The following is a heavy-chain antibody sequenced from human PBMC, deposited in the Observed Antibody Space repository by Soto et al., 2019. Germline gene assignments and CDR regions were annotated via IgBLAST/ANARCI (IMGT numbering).Heavy chain of an antibody. CDR3: VRMSLGVAAATRDDY. J-gene: IGHJ4*02. CDR2: INSDGSST. V-gene: IGHV3-74*01. D-gene: IGHD2-15*01. CDR1: GFTFSSYW. Sequence: EVQLVESGGGLVQPGGSLRLSCAASGFTFSSYWMHWVRQAPGKGLVWVSRINSDGSSTSYADSVKGRFTISRDNAKNTLYLQMNSLRAEDTAVYYCVRMSLGVAAATRDDYWVQGTLVTVSS.